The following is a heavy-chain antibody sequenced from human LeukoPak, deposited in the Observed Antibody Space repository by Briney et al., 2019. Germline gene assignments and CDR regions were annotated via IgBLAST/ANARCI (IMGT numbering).Heavy chain of an antibody. V-gene: IGHV7-4-1*02. Sequence: ASVKVSCKASGYTFTSYAMNWVRQAPGQGLEWMGWINTNTGNPTYAQGFTGRFVFSLDTSVSTAYLQISSLKAEDTAVYYCARAPLAAVSQEEDGMDVWGQGTTVTVSS. CDR3: ARAPLAAVSQEEDGMDV. D-gene: IGHD5/OR15-5a*01. J-gene: IGHJ6*02. CDR1: GYTFTSYA. CDR2: INTNTGNP.